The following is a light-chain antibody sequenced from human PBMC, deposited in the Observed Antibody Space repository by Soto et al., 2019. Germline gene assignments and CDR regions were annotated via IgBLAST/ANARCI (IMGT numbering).Light chain of an antibody. V-gene: IGKV3-20*01. CDR2: GAS. CDR3: QQYGSSPPSIT. Sequence: EIVLTQSPGTQSLSPGERATLSCRASQSVSSSYLAWYQQKPGQAPRLLIYGASSRATGIPDRFSGSGSGTDFTLTISRLEPEVFAVYYCQQYGSSPPSITFGQGTRLEIK. CDR1: QSVSSSY. J-gene: IGKJ5*01.